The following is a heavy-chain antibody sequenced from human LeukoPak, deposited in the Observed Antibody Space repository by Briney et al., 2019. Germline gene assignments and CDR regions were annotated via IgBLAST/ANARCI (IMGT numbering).Heavy chain of an antibody. D-gene: IGHD3-16*01. V-gene: IGHV3-21*01. CDR3: ARGGIGMPEAFFDF. J-gene: IGHJ4*02. CDR2: ISSDSAYI. Sequence: GGSLRLSCAASGFTVNSNYMNWVRQAPGKGLEWVSSISSDSAYIYYSSSVKGRFTISRDNAKSSVYLQMDSLRVEDTNVYYCARGGIGMPEAFFDFWAQGTLVTVSS. CDR1: GFTVNSNY.